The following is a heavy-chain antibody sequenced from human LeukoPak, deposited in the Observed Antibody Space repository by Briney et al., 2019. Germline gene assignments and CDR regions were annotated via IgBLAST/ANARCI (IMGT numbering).Heavy chain of an antibody. CDR2: IYYSGST. Sequence: SETLSLTCTVSGGSISSGGYYWSWIRQHPGQGLEWIGYIYYSGSTYYNPSFKSRVTISVDTSKNQFSLKLSSVTAADTAVYYCARVPPSAIFGVVTGEDVWGQGTTVTVSS. V-gene: IGHV4-31*03. CDR1: GGSISSGGYY. CDR3: ARVPPSAIFGVVTGEDV. J-gene: IGHJ6*02. D-gene: IGHD3-3*01.